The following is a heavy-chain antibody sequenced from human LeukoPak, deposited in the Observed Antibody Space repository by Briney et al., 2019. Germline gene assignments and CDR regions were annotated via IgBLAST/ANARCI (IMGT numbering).Heavy chain of an antibody. CDR1: GFTVSSNY. CDR3: AKARVSSYDKDAEYFQH. J-gene: IGHJ1*01. Sequence: GGSLRLSCAASGFTVSSNYMSWVRQARGKGLEWVSAISGSGGSTYYADSVKGRFTISRDNSKNTLYLQMNSLRAEDTAVYYCAKARVSSYDKDAEYFQHWDQGTLVTVSS. CDR2: ISGSGGST. V-gene: IGHV3-23*01. D-gene: IGHD5-12*01.